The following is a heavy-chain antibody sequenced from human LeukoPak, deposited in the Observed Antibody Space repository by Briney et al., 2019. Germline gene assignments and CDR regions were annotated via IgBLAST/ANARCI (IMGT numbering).Heavy chain of an antibody. CDR1: GYSFTSYW. V-gene: IGHV5-51*01. Sequence: GESLKISCKGSGYSFTSYWTGWVRQMPGKGLGWMGIIYPGDSDTRYSPSFQGQVTISADKSISTAYLQWSSLKASDTAMYYCARSSPYYDFWSGYYNAFDIWGQGTMVTASS. CDR3: ARSSPYYDFWSGYYNAFDI. J-gene: IGHJ3*02. CDR2: IYPGDSDT. D-gene: IGHD3-3*01.